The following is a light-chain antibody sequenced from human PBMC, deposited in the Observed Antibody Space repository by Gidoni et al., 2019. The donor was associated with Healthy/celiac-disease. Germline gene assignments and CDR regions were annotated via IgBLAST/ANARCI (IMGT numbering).Light chain of an antibody. CDR1: QSVSSY. J-gene: IGKJ5*01. Sequence: EIVLTQSPATLSLSPGERATLSCRASQSVSSYLAWYQQKPGQAPRLLIYDASNRATGIPARFSGSVSGTDFTLTISSLEPEDFAVYYCQQRSNWPPVIFGQGTRLEIK. CDR3: QQRSNWPPVI. CDR2: DAS. V-gene: IGKV3-11*01.